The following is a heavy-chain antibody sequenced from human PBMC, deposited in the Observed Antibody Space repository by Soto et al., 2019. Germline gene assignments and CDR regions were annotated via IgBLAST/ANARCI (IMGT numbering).Heavy chain of an antibody. CDR1: GYTFTSYG. V-gene: IGHV1-18*01. D-gene: IGHD6-13*01. J-gene: IGHJ6*02. CDR2: ISAYNGNT. Sequence: QVQLVQSGAEVKKPGASVKVSCKASGYTFTSYGISWVRQAPGQGLEWMGWISAYNGNTNYAQKLQGRVTMTTDTSTSTAYRELRSLRSDDTAVYYCARVGAQQLVYYYYYGMDVWGQGTTVTVSS. CDR3: ARVGAQQLVYYYYYGMDV.